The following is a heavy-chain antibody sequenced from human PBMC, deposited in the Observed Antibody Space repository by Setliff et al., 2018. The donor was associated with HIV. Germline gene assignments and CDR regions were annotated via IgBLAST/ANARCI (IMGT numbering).Heavy chain of an antibody. CDR1: GGSITRTPYY. V-gene: IGHV4-39*01. Sequence: SETLSLTCTVSGGSITRTPYYWGWIRQPPGKGLEWIGSIYYSGSTFYNPSLKSRLTISVDTSKNQFSLKLTSVTAADTAMYYCASRIYYYDESRVLREEGFVPWGQGTLVTVSS. J-gene: IGHJ5*01. CDR3: ASRIYYYDESRVLREEGFVP. D-gene: IGHD3-22*01. CDR2: IYYSGST.